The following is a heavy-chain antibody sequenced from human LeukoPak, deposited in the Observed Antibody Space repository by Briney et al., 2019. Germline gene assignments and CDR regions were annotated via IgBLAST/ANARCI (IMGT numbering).Heavy chain of an antibody. D-gene: IGHD2-15*01. CDR3: AKTQGYYDA. CDR2: IYGSDDKT. Sequence: PGGSLRLSCAVSGITLSNYGMSWVRQAPGKGLEWVAGIYGSDDKTVYGDAVKGRFTISRDNSKNTLYLQMNSLRADDTAVYYCAKTQGYYDAWGQGALVTVSS. V-gene: IGHV3-23*01. CDR1: GITLSNYG. J-gene: IGHJ5*02.